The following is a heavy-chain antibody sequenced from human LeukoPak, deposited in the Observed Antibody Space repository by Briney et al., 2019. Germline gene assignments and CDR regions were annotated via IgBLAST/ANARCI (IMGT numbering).Heavy chain of an antibody. V-gene: IGHV1-2*02. Sequence: ASVKVSCKASGYTFTGYYMHWVRQAPGQGLEWMGWINPNSGGTNYAQKFQGRVTMTRDTSISTAYMELSSLRSEDTAVYYCARGGGYCSGGSCYFWFDPWGRGTLVTVSS. CDR1: GYTFTGYY. D-gene: IGHD2-15*01. J-gene: IGHJ5*02. CDR3: ARGGGYCSGGSCYFWFDP. CDR2: INPNSGGT.